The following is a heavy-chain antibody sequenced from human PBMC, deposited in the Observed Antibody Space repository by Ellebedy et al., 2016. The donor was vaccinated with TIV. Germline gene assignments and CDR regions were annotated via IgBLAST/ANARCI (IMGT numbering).Heavy chain of an antibody. V-gene: IGHV4-34*01. CDR2: INHSGST. D-gene: IGHD6-19*01. Sequence: MPSETLSLTCAVYGGSFSGYYWSWIRQPPGKGLEWIGEINHSGSTNYNPSLKSRVTISVDTSKNQFSLKLSSVTAADTAVYYCARGPGSGWYPRGEYWGQGTLVTVSS. CDR3: ARGPGSGWYPRGEY. J-gene: IGHJ4*02. CDR1: GGSFSGYY.